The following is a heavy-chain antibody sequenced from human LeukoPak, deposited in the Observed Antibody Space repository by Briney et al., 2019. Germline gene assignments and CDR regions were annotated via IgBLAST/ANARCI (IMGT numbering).Heavy chain of an antibody. J-gene: IGHJ4*02. CDR1: GFTFSSYA. Sequence: GSLRLSCAASGFTFSSYAMSWVRQAPGKGLEWVSAISGSGGSTYYADSVKGRFTISRDNSKNTLYLQMNSLRAEDTAVYYCAKDAPIGYDFWSGYYSYWGQGTLVTVSS. CDR3: AKDAPIGYDFWSGYYSY. CDR2: ISGSGGST. V-gene: IGHV3-23*01. D-gene: IGHD3-3*01.